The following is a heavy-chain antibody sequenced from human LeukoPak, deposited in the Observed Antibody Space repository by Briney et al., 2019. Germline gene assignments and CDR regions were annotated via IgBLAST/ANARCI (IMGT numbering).Heavy chain of an antibody. CDR3: ARGGSGRPFDY. CDR1: GFTFSSYA. J-gene: IGHJ4*02. V-gene: IGHV3-21*01. D-gene: IGHD3-10*01. Sequence: GGSLRLSCAASGFTFSSYAMNWVRQAPGKGLEWVSSISSSSSYIYYADSVKGRFTISRDNAKNSLYLQMNSLRAEDTAVYYCARGGSGRPFDYWGQGTLVTVSS. CDR2: ISSSSSYI.